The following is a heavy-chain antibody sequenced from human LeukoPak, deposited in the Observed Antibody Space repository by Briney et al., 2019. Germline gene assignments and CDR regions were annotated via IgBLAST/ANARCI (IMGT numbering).Heavy chain of an antibody. CDR1: GGSISSSSYY. CDR2: IYYSGST. V-gene: IGHV4-39*07. D-gene: IGHD3-22*01. J-gene: IGHJ4*02. CDR3: ASATYYYDSSGYPPFDY. Sequence: SETLSLTCTVSGGSISSSSYYWGWIRQPPGKGLEWIGSIYYSGSTYYNPSLKSRVTISVDTSKNQFSLKLSSVTAADTAVYYCASATYYYDSSGYPPFDYWGQGTLVTVSS.